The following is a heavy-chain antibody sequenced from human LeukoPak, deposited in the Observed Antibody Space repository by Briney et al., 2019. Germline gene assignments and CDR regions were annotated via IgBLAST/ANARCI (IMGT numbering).Heavy chain of an antibody. J-gene: IGHJ5*02. CDR2: ITTSSSSI. Sequence: GGSLRLSCAASGFTFSTYNMNWVRQAPGKGLEWVSYITTSSSSIYYADSVKGRFTISRDNAENSLYLLLNSLRVEDTAVYYCARGSTLGSCTSSSCHNWFDPWGQGTLVTVSS. CDR1: GFTFSTYN. D-gene: IGHD2-2*01. V-gene: IGHV3-48*04. CDR3: ARGSTLGSCTSSSCHNWFDP.